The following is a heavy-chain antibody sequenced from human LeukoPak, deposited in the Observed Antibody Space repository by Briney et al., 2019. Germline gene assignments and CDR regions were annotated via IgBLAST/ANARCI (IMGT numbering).Heavy chain of an antibody. V-gene: IGHV3-49*03. J-gene: IGHJ4*02. CDR2: IRSKAYGGTT. CDR1: GFTFGDYA. D-gene: IGHD3-3*01. Sequence: GGSLRLSCTASGFTFGDYAMSWFRQAPGKGLEWVGFIRSKAYGGTTEYAASVKGRFTISRDDSKSIAYLQMNSLKTEDTAVYYCTRDVLGVNYDFWSGPYDYWGQGTLVTVSS. CDR3: TRDVLGVNYDFWSGPYDY.